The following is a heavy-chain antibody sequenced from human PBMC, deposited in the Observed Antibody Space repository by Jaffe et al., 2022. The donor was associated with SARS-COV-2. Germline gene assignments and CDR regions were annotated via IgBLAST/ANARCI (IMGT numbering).Heavy chain of an antibody. CDR3: ARFRGISIFDVDY. CDR2: IYPGDSDT. V-gene: IGHV5-51*01. Sequence: EVQLVQSGAEVKKSGESLKIPCKASGYSFPTYWIGWVRQMPGKGLEWMGIIYPGDSDTRYSPSFQGQVTISTDKSISTAYLQWSSLKASDSGIYYCARFRGISIFDVDYWGQGTLVTVSS. CDR1: GYSFPTYW. D-gene: IGHD3-10*01. J-gene: IGHJ4*02.